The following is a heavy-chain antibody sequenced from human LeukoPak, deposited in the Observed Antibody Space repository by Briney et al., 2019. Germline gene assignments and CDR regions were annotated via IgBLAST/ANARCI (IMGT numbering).Heavy chain of an antibody. V-gene: IGHV4-59*01. D-gene: IGHD3-22*01. Sequence: SETLSLTCTVSGGSISSYYWSWIRQPPGKGLEWIGYIYYSGSTNYNPSLKSRVTISVDTSKNQFSLKLSSVTAADTAVYYCACLTTADAFDIWGQGTMITVSS. CDR3: ACLTTADAFDI. CDR2: IYYSGST. CDR1: GGSISSYY. J-gene: IGHJ3*02.